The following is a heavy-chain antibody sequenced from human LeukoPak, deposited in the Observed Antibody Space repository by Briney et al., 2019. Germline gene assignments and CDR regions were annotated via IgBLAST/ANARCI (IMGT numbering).Heavy chain of an antibody. CDR2: ISAYNVNT. V-gene: IGHV1-18*01. D-gene: IGHD2-2*01. Sequence: ASVKVSCKASGYTFTNYDISWVRQAPGQGLEWMGWISAYNVNTNYAQKLQGRVTMTTDTSTTTAYMELRSLRSDDTAVYYCARVIGYCSSTSCPDAFDIWGQGTMVTVSS. J-gene: IGHJ3*02. CDR1: GYTFTNYD. CDR3: ARVIGYCSSTSCPDAFDI.